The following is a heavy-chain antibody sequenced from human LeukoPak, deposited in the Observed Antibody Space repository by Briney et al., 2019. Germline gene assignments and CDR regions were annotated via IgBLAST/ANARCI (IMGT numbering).Heavy chain of an antibody. CDR1: GFTFGDYY. CDR3: SRGGYHNAFGI. V-gene: IGHV3-11*06. Sequence: PGGSLRLSCVASGFTFGDYYMSWIRQAPGKGLEWISYISGSSTYTNSADSVKGRFTISRDNAKKSLYLQMNSLRAEDTAVYYCSRGGYHNAFGIWGQGTMVTVSS. D-gene: IGHD5-18*01. CDR2: ISGSSTYT. J-gene: IGHJ3*02.